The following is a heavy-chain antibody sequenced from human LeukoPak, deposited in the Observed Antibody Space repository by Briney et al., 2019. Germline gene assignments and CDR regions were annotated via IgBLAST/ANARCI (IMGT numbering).Heavy chain of an antibody. J-gene: IGHJ4*02. V-gene: IGHV3-30*02. CDR3: AKDQCSGGSCYSFDY. Sequence: GGSLRLSCAASGFTFSNYWMSWVRQAPGKGLEWVAFIRYDGSNKYYGDSVKGRFTISRDNSQNTLYLQMNSLRAEDTAVYYCAKDQCSGGSCYSFDYWGQGTLVTVSS. D-gene: IGHD2-15*01. CDR2: IRYDGSNK. CDR1: GFTFSNYW.